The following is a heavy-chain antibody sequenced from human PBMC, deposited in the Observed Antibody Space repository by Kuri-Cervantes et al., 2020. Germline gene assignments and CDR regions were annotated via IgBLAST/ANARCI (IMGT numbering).Heavy chain of an antibody. J-gene: IGHJ4*02. CDR1: GFTFDDYG. Sequence: GESLKISCAASGFTFDDYGMSWVRQAPGKGLEWVSGLNWSGGYTAYADSVKGRYTISRDNAKNSLYLQMNSLRAEDTALYYCARRISGDHYYFDYWGQGTLVTVSS. V-gene: IGHV3-20*04. CDR2: LNWSGGYT. D-gene: IGHD4-17*01. CDR3: ARRISGDHYYFDY.